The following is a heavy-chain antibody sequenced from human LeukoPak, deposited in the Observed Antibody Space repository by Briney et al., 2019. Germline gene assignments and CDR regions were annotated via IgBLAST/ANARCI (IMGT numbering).Heavy chain of an antibody. D-gene: IGHD2-2*01. CDR2: IRHDGSER. V-gene: IGHV3-7*01. CDR3: AKVQYQLLNNWFDP. J-gene: IGHJ5*02. CDR1: GFTFSNDW. Sequence: GGSLRLSCAASGFTFSNDWMSWVRQAPGKGLEWVANIRHDGSERYYVGSVKGRFTISRDNAKNSLYLQMNSLRAEDTAVYYCAKVQYQLLNNWFDPWGQGTLVTVSS.